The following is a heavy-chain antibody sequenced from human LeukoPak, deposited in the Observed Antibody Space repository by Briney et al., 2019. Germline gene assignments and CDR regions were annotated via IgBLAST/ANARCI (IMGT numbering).Heavy chain of an antibody. CDR3: AKDSSGYLFGHYFDY. J-gene: IGHJ4*02. Sequence: PGGSLRLSCAASGFTFSSYGMSWVRQAPGKGLEWVSAISGSGGSTYYAGSVKGRFTISRDNSKNTLYLQMNSLRAEDTAVYYCAKDSSGYLFGHYFDYWGQGTLVTVSS. CDR1: GFTFSSYG. V-gene: IGHV3-23*01. D-gene: IGHD3-22*01. CDR2: ISGSGGST.